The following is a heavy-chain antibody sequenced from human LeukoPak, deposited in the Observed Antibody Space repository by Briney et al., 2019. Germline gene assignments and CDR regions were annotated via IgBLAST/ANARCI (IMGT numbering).Heavy chain of an antibody. CDR1: GGSISSGSYY. J-gene: IGHJ5*02. D-gene: IGHD3-10*01. CDR2: IYTSGST. CDR3: ARDGGAINWFDP. Sequence: SQTLSLTCTVSGGSISSGSYYWSWIRQPAGKGLEWIGRIYTSGSTNYNPSLTSRVTISVDTSKNQFSLKLSSVTAADTAVYYCARDGGAINWFDPWGQGTLVTVSS. V-gene: IGHV4-61*02.